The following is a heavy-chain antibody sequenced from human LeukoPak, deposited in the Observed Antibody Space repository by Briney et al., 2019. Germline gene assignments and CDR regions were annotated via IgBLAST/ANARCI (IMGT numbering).Heavy chain of an antibody. CDR3: ARNYGGNSAG. V-gene: IGHV3-7*04. Sequence: GGSLRLSCAASGFSFSSSWMSWVRLAPGRGLEWVANIKQDGSEKYYVDSVKSRFTISRDNAKNSLYLQMNSLRDEDTAVYYCARNYGGNSAGWGQGTLVTVSS. J-gene: IGHJ4*02. CDR1: GFSFSSSW. CDR2: IKQDGSEK. D-gene: IGHD4-23*01.